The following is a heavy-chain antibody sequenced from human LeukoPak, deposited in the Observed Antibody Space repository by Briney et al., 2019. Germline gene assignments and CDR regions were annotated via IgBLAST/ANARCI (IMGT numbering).Heavy chain of an antibody. CDR1: GFTFSSYA. J-gene: IGHJ4*02. Sequence: PGGSLRLSCAASGFTFSSYAMNWVRQAPGKGLEWVSAISGSGGSTYFADSVKGRFTISRDNSKNTLYLQMNSLRAEDTAVYYCAKIGHGSGSYDLAPFDYWGQGMLVTVSS. D-gene: IGHD3-10*01. CDR3: AKIGHGSGSYDLAPFDY. V-gene: IGHV3-23*01. CDR2: ISGSGGST.